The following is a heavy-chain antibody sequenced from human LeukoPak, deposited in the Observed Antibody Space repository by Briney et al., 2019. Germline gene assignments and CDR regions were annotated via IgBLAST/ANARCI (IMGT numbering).Heavy chain of an antibody. CDR2: IYYSGST. V-gene: IGHV4-59*01. J-gene: IGHJ5*02. D-gene: IGHD6-19*01. CDR1: GGSISSYY. Sequence: VKPSETLSLTCTVPGGSISSYYWSWIRQPPGKGLEWIGYIYYSGSTNYNPSLKSRVTISVDTSKNQFSLKLSSVTAADTAVYYCARSIAVAGTDNWFDPWGQGTLVTVSS. CDR3: ARSIAVAGTDNWFDP.